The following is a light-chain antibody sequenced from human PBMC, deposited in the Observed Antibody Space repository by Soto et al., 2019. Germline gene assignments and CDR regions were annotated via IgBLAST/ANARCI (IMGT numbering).Light chain of an antibody. J-gene: IGLJ1*01. Sequence: QSVLPQPASVYGSPGQSITISCTGTSSDVGGYNYVSWYQQDPGKAPKVMIYDVSNRPSGVSHRFSASKSGNTASLTISGLQADDEADYYCSSYTSSSTYVFGTGTKVTVL. V-gene: IGLV2-14*01. CDR2: DVS. CDR1: SSDVGGYNY. CDR3: SSYTSSSTYV.